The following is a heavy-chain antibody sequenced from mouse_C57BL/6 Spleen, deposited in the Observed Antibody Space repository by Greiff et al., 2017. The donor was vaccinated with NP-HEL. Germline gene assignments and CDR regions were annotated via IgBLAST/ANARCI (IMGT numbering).Heavy chain of an antibody. J-gene: IGHJ1*03. CDR3: TRRLSYYGSSHWYFDV. Sequence: EVQLKESGAELVRPGASVKLSCTASGFDIKDYYMHWVKQRPEQGLEWIGRIDPEDGDTEYAPTFQGKATMTADTSSNTAYLQLSSLTSEDTAVYYCTRRLSYYGSSHWYFDVWGTGTTVTVSS. D-gene: IGHD1-1*01. CDR2: IDPEDGDT. V-gene: IGHV14-1*01. CDR1: GFDIKDYY.